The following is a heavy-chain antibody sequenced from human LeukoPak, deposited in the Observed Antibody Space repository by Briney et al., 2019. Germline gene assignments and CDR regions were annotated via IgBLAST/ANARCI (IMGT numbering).Heavy chain of an antibody. CDR2: IWYEGSNE. CDR1: GFTFSSYG. D-gene: IGHD6-19*01. CDR3: AKDSGIAVAGTLRAFDI. J-gene: IGHJ3*02. Sequence: PGGSLRLSCAASGFTFSSYGMHWVRQAPGKGLEWVAVIWYEGSNEYYADSVKGRFTISRDNSKNTLYLQMNSLRAEDTAVYYCAKDSGIAVAGTLRAFDIWGQGTMVTVSS. V-gene: IGHV3-30*02.